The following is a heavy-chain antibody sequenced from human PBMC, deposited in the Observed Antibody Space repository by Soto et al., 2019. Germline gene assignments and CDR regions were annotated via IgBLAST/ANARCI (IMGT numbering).Heavy chain of an antibody. CDR2: IYVTGAV. CDR1: AAALNRGNYS. V-gene: IGHV4-31*03. Sequence: LTCSVSAAALNRGNYSWSWFRQVLRKGLKWIGHIYVTGAVDYNPFLSDRITVSQDTSQRQFFLHLSLVAAAEMASYACASLRIPTNNNKWFDCWDQGTRGTVS. CDR3: ASLRIPTNNNKWFDC. J-gene: IGHJ5*01. D-gene: IGHD1-1*01.